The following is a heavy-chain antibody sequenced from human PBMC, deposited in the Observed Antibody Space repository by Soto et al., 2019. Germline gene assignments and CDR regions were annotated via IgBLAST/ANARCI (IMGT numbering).Heavy chain of an antibody. CDR2: IIPIFGTA. CDR1: GGTFSSYA. J-gene: IGHJ4*02. D-gene: IGHD3-22*01. Sequence: GASVKVSCKASGGTFSSYAISWVRQAPGQGLEWMGGIIPIFGTANYAQKFQGRVTITADESTSTAYMELSSLRSEDTAVYYCARGVRYYYDSSGYYSGDLYYFDYWGQGTLVTVSS. V-gene: IGHV1-69*13. CDR3: ARGVRYYYDSSGYYSGDLYYFDY.